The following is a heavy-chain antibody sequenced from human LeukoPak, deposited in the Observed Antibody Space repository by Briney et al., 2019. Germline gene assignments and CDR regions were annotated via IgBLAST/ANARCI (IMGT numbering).Heavy chain of an antibody. V-gene: IGHV4-34*01. J-gene: IGHJ4*02. Sequence: SETLSLTCAVYGGSFSGYYWSWIRQPPGKGLEWIGSIYYSGSTYYNPSLKSRVTISVDTSKNQFSLKLSSVTAADTAVYYCARRQYTSGWSTYYFDYWGQGILVTVSS. CDR1: GGSFSGYY. D-gene: IGHD6-19*01. CDR3: ARRQYTSGWSTYYFDY. CDR2: IYYSGST.